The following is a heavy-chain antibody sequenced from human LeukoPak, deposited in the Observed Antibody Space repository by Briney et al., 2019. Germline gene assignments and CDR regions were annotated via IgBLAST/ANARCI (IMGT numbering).Heavy chain of an antibody. Sequence: GGSLRLSCAASGFTFSSYGMHWVRQAPGKGPEWVAIISYDGSNKYYADSVKGRFTISRDNSKNTLYLQMNSLRAEDTAVYYCARDPYSYGYFDYWGQGTLVTVSS. D-gene: IGHD5-18*01. CDR2: ISYDGSNK. CDR3: ARDPYSYGYFDY. CDR1: GFTFSSYG. J-gene: IGHJ4*02. V-gene: IGHV3-30*03.